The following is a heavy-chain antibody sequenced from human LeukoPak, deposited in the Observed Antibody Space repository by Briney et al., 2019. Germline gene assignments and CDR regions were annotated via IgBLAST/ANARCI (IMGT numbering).Heavy chain of an antibody. D-gene: IGHD1-26*01. V-gene: IGHV4-59*11. CDR3: ARGTSGSDGNWFDP. Sequence: SGTLSLTCTVSGGSIRSHYWSWIRQPPGKGLEWIGYIYYSGSTNYNPPLKSRVTISLDTSKNQFSLKLSSVTAADTAVYYCARGTSGSDGNWFDPWGQGTLVTVSS. J-gene: IGHJ5*02. CDR1: GGSIRSHY. CDR2: IYYSGST.